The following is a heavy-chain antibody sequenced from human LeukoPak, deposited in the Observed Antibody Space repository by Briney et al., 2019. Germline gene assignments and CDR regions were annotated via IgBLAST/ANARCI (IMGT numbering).Heavy chain of an antibody. CDR1: GGSFSGYY. D-gene: IGHD3-16*02. J-gene: IGHJ4*02. CDR2: INHSGST. V-gene: IGHV4-34*01. Sequence: PSETLPLTCAVYGGSFSGYYWSWIRQPPGKGLEWIGEINHSGSTNYNPSLKSRVTISVDTSKDQFSLKLSSVTAAGTAVYYCARGVTGHYDYVWGSYRYAPFDYWGQGTLVTVSS. CDR3: ARGVTGHYDYVWGSYRYAPFDY.